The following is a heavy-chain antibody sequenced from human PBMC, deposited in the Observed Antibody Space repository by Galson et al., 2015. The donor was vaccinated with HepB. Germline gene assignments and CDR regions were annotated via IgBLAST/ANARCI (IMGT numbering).Heavy chain of an antibody. Sequence: SCKASGYTFTGYYMHWVRQAPGQGLEWMGWINPNSGGTNYAQKFQGRVTMTRDTSISTAYMELSRLRSDDTAVYYCARDPLYDFWSGGAFDIWGQGTMVTVSS. CDR3: ARDPLYDFWSGGAFDI. CDR1: GYTFTGYY. J-gene: IGHJ3*02. V-gene: IGHV1-2*02. D-gene: IGHD3-3*01. CDR2: INPNSGGT.